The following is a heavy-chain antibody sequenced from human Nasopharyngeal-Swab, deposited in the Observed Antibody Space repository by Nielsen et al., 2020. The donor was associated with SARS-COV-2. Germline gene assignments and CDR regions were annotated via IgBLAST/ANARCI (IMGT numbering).Heavy chain of an antibody. D-gene: IGHD3-9*01. CDR3: ARDLFRYDILRIFDY. V-gene: IGHV7-4-1*02. J-gene: IGHJ4*02. Sequence: ASVKVSCKASGYTFTSYAMNWVRQAPGQGLEWMGWINTNTGNPTYAQGFTGRFVFSLDTSVSTAYLQTSSLKAEDTAVYYCARDLFRYDILRIFDYWGQGTLVTVSS. CDR1: GYTFTSYA. CDR2: INTNTGNP.